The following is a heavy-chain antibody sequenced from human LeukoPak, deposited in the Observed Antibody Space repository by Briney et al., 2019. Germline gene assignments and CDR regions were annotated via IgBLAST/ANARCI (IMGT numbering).Heavy chain of an antibody. D-gene: IGHD6-19*01. V-gene: IGHV3-30-3*02. CDR1: GFTFSSYA. Sequence: GGSLRLSCAASGFTFSSYAMHWVRQAPGKGLEWVAVISYHGSNKYYADSVKGRFTISRDNSKNTLYLQMNSLRAEDTAVYYCAKEGSSGWYSFFDYWGPGTLVTVSS. CDR3: AKEGSSGWYSFFDY. J-gene: IGHJ4*02. CDR2: ISYHGSNK.